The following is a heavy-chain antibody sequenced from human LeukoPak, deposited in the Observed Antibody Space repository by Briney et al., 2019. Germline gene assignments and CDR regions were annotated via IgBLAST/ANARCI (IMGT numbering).Heavy chain of an antibody. CDR3: ARGTLNIPGEHGAFDY. J-gene: IGHJ4*02. D-gene: IGHD1-14*01. CDR1: GFTFSDYY. CDR2: ISSSGSTI. Sequence: GGSLRLSCAASGFTFSDYYMSWIRQAPGKGLEWVSYISSSGSTIYYADSVKGRFTISRDNAKNSLYLQMNSLRAEDAAVYYCARGTLNIPGEHGAFDYWGQGTLVTVSS. V-gene: IGHV3-11*04.